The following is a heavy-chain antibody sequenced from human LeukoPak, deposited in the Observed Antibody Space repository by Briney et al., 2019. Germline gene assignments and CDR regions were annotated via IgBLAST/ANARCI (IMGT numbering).Heavy chain of an antibody. V-gene: IGHV3-23*01. CDR1: VFTFRSSD. Sequence: GGSLRLSYGGSVFTFRSSDMSWVRQAPGKGLEWLSAISGSGGSTYYADSVKGRFTISRDNSKNTLYLQMNSLRAEDTAVYYCAKDPYDYGLPFDYWGQGTLVTVSS. CDR2: ISGSGGST. CDR3: AKDPYDYGLPFDY. J-gene: IGHJ4*02. D-gene: IGHD4-17*01.